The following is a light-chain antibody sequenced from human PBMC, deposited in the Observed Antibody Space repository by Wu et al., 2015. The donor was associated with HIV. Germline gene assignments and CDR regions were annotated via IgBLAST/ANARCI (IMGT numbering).Light chain of an antibody. CDR1: QDIRNS. V-gene: IGKV1-NL1*01. Sequence: VGGQSQHHLPASQDIRNSLAWYQQKAGKAPKLLLFATSRLESGVQSRFSGSGSGTEYTLTISSLQPEDFATYYCQQYYSIVWTFGQGTKVEIK. J-gene: IGKJ1*01. CDR2: ATS. CDR3: QQYYSIVWT.